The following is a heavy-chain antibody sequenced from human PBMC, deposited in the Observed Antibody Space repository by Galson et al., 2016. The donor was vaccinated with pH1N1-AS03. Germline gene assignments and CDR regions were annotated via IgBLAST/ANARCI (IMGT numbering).Heavy chain of an antibody. V-gene: IGHV3-30-3*01. CDR3: VRETVFNSLWYPFHQ. CDR1: GFIFSDYA. J-gene: IGHJ1*01. CDR2: ISYDTARE. D-gene: IGHD2-15*01. Sequence: SLRLSCAASGFIFSDYAMHWVRQAPGKGLEWVAFISYDTAREQYADSVEGRFTISKDRPRNMLYLEMNNLRVEDTAVYYWVRETVFNSLWYPFHQCGQATLVRVSP.